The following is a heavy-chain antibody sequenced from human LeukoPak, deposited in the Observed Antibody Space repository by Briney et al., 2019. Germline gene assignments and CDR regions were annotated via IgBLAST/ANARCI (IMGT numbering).Heavy chain of an antibody. Sequence: GGSLRLSCAASGFTFSSYGMHWVRQAPGKGLEWVAVISYDGSNKYYADSVKGRFTISRDNSKNTLYLQMNSLRAEDTAVYYCAKVPVPNYGDYVHWGQGTLVTVSS. CDR3: AKVPVPNYGDYVH. D-gene: IGHD4-17*01. CDR1: GFTFSSYG. J-gene: IGHJ4*02. CDR2: ISYDGSNK. V-gene: IGHV3-30*18.